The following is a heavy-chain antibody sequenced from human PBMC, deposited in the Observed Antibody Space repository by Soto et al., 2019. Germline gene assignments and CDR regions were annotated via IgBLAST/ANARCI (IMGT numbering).Heavy chain of an antibody. CDR2: ISAYNGNT. Sequence: GASVKVSCKASGYTFTSYGISWVRQAPGQGLEWMGWISAYNGNTNYAQKLQGRVTMTTDTSTSTAYMELRSLRSDDTAVYYCARAHGDPYYYYGMDVWGQGTTVTVSS. D-gene: IGHD4-17*01. CDR3: ARAHGDPYYYYGMDV. J-gene: IGHJ6*02. V-gene: IGHV1-18*01. CDR1: GYTFTSYG.